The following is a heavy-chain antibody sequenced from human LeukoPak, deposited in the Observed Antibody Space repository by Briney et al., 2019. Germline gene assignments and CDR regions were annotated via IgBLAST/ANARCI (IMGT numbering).Heavy chain of an antibody. CDR2: ISRSSSYI. V-gene: IGHV3-21*01. Sequence: PGGSLRLSCAASGFTFSSYSMNWVRQAPGKGLEWVSSISRSSSYIYYADSVKVRFTISRDNAKNSLYLQMNSLRAEDTAVYYCASLGVAANDAFDIWGQGTMVTVSS. D-gene: IGHD3-3*01. CDR3: ASLGVAANDAFDI. CDR1: GFTFSSYS. J-gene: IGHJ3*02.